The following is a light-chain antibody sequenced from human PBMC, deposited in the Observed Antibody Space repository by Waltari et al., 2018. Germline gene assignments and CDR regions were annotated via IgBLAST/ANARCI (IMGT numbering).Light chain of an antibody. CDR2: GAS. CDR1: QSVTSN. V-gene: IGKV3-15*01. J-gene: IGKJ4*01. CDR3: QQYNDWPPLT. Sequence: EIVMTQSPATLSVSPGERATLSFRASQSVTSNLAWYQQIPGQAPRLLIYGASTRATGIPARFSGSGSGTEFTLTISSMQSEDFAVYYCQQYNDWPPLTSGGGTKVE.